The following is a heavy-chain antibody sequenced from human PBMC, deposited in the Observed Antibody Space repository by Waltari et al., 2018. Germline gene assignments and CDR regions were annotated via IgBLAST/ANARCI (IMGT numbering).Heavy chain of an antibody. D-gene: IGHD1-26*01. CDR3: ARGVGTWEPLDY. V-gene: IGHV1-8*02. J-gene: IGHJ4*02. CDR1: GYTFTSYD. Sequence: QVQLVQSGAEVKKPGASVKVSCKASGYTFTSYDINWVRQATGQGLEWRGDMNANSGNTGYAQKFQGRVTMTRNTAISTAYMELSSLRSEDTAVYYCARGVGTWEPLDYWGQGTLVTVSS. CDR2: MNANSGNT.